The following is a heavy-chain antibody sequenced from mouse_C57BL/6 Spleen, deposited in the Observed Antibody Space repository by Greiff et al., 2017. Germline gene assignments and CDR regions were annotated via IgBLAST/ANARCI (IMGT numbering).Heavy chain of an antibody. CDR1: GFTFSDYY. CDR2: INYDGSST. J-gene: IGHJ2*01. CDR3: ARVYYYGFDY. V-gene: IGHV5-16*01. Sequence: EVNVVESEGGLVQPGSSMKLSCTASGFTFSDYYMAWVRQVPEKGLEWVANINYDGSSTYYLDSLKSRFIISRDNAKNILYLQMSSLKSEDTATYYCARVYYYGFDYWGQGTTLTVSS. D-gene: IGHD1-1*01.